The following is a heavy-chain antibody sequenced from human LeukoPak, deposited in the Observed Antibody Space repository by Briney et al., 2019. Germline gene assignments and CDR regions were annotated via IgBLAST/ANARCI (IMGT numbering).Heavy chain of an antibody. J-gene: IGHJ4*02. CDR2: INHSGST. CDR3: ARGLHCSSTSCQQHLPKHFDY. D-gene: IGHD2-2*01. CDR1: GGSFSGYY. V-gene: IGHV4-34*01. Sequence: PSESLSLTCAVYGGSFSGYYWSWIRQPPGKGLEWIGEINHSGSTNYNPSLKSRVTISVDTSKNQFSLKLSSVTAADTAVYYCARGLHCSSTSCQQHLPKHFDYWGQGTLVTVSS.